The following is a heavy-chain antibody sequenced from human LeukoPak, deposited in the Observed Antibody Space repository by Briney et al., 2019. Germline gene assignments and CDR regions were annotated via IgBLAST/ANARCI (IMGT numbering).Heavy chain of an antibody. CDR3: ARGLHGDYGYFDY. CDR1: GGTFSSYA. V-gene: IGHV1-69*01. D-gene: IGHD4-17*01. CDR2: VIPMFATA. J-gene: IGHJ4*02. Sequence: SVKVSCTASGGTFSSYAISWVRQAPGQGLEWMGGVIPMFATANYAPKFQDRVTITADESTSTAYMELRSLRSEDTAVYHCARGLHGDYGYFDYWGQGTLVTVSS.